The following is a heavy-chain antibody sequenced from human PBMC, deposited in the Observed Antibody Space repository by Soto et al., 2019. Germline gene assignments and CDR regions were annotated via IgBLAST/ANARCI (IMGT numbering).Heavy chain of an antibody. Sequence: QVQLQESGPGLVKPSETLSLTCAVSGGSISISNWWSWVRQTPGKGLEWIGQIHHSGSTNYNPALTSRVTISVDKSKNQFSLKMISVTAADTAVYYCARGGYYFYMDVWGKGTTVTVSS. CDR2: IHHSGST. CDR1: GGSISISNW. D-gene: IGHD1-26*01. J-gene: IGHJ6*03. CDR3: ARGGYYFYMDV. V-gene: IGHV4-4*02.